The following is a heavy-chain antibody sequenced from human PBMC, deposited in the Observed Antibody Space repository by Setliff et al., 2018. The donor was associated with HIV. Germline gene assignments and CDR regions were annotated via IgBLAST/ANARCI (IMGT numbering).Heavy chain of an antibody. V-gene: IGHV4-59*11. CDR1: GGSINSHY. Sequence: SETLSLTCTVSGGSINSHYWSWVRQPPGKGLEWIGSIYYSRNTNYNPSLKSRVTISVETSMNQFSLNLNSVTAADTAVYYCARDPGGLYCTSASCQGGCFDPWGQGTLVTVSS. CDR3: ARDPGGLYCTSASCQGGCFDP. J-gene: IGHJ5*02. D-gene: IGHD2-2*01. CDR2: IYYSRNT.